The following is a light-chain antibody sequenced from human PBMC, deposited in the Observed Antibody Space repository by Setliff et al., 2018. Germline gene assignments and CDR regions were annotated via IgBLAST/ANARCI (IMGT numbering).Light chain of an antibody. CDR3: SSYAGSNNFPYV. V-gene: IGLV2-14*03. CDR1: SSDVGGCNY. Sequence: QSALTQPASVSGSPGQSITISCTGTSSDVGGCNYVSWYQQHPGKAPKLMIYDVSNRPSGVSNRFSGSKSGNTASLTVSGLQAEDEADYYCSSYAGSNNFPYVFGTGTKVTVL. CDR2: DVS. J-gene: IGLJ1*01.